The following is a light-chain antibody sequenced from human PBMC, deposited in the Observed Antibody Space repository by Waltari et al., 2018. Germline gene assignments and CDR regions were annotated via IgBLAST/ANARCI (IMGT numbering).Light chain of an antibody. CDR1: SSNIGAGSD. CDR2: RNN. V-gene: IGLV1-40*01. Sequence: QSMLTQPPSVSGAPGRRVTISCTGDSSNIGAGSDVHWYQHLPGTAPKLLIYRNNNRPSGVPDRFPGSKSGTSASLAITGLQAEDEADYYCQSYDSSLSGSVFGGGTKLTVL. CDR3: QSYDSSLSGSV. J-gene: IGLJ3*02.